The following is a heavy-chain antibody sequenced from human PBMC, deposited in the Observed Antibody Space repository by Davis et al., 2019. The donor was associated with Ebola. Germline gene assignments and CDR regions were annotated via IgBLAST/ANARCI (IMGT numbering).Heavy chain of an antibody. D-gene: IGHD6-13*01. CDR1: GYTFTAYY. J-gene: IGHJ5*02. V-gene: IGHV1-2*04. CDR3: AGQLTDNWLDP. Sequence: ASVKVSCKASGYTFTAYYLHWVRQAPGQGLEWLGWINPNSGGTEFAQNFKGLVTMTRDTSINIAYMEVSRLRSDDTALYYCAGQLTDNWLDPWGQGTLVTVSS. CDR2: INPNSGGT.